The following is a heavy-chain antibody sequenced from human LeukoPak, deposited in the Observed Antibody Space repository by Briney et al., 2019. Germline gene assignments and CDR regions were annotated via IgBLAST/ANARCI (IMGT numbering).Heavy chain of an antibody. Sequence: SETLSLTCTVSGGSISSGSYYWSWIRQPAGKGLEWIGRIYTSGSTNYNPSLKSRVTISVDTSKNQFSLKLSSVTAADTAVYYCAGVIVVETDDAFDIWGQGTMVTVSS. CDR2: IYTSGST. CDR1: GGSISSGSYY. V-gene: IGHV4-61*02. D-gene: IGHD2-21*01. J-gene: IGHJ3*02. CDR3: AGVIVVETDDAFDI.